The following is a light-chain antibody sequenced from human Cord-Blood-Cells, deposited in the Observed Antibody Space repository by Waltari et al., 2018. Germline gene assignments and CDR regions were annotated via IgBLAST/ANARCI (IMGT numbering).Light chain of an antibody. CDR1: SSDAGGYNY. V-gene: IGLV2-11*01. CDR2: DVS. J-gene: IGLJ3*02. Sequence: QSALTQPRPLSGSPGQPVTISCTGTSSDAGGYNYVSWYQQHPGKAPKLMIYDVSKRPSGVPDRFSGSKSGNTASLSISGLQAEDEADYYCCSYAGSYTWVFGGGTKLTVL. CDR3: CSYAGSYTWV.